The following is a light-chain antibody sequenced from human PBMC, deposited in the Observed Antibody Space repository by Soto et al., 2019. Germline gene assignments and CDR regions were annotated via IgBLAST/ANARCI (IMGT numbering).Light chain of an antibody. CDR1: EGIVNY. V-gene: IGKV1-9*01. CDR3: QQLFRYPLA. Sequence: IQLTQSPSSLSASVGDRVIITCRASEGIVNYLAWYQHRPGKAPKLLIYGASTLQDGVPSRFTGSGSVTDFTLTISNLQPEDFATYHCQQLFRYPLAFGQGTRLEMK. J-gene: IGKJ5*01. CDR2: GAS.